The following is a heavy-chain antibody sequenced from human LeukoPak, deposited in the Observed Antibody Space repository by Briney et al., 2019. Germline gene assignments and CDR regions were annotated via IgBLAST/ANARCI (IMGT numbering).Heavy chain of an antibody. Sequence: PSETLSLTCAVSGASVSGGNWWNWARQSPGKGLEWIAEILYTGDTNYNPSLRSRVTLSIDDSNNEASLKLASVTAADSAVYYCARAQRGCSANSCYLDPWGPGILVTVSS. CDR3: ARAQRGCSANSCYLDP. CDR1: GASVSGGNW. V-gene: IGHV4-4*02. D-gene: IGHD2-15*01. CDR2: ILYTGDT. J-gene: IGHJ5*02.